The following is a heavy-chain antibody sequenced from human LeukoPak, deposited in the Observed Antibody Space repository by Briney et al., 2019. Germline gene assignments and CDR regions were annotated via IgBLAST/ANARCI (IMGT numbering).Heavy chain of an antibody. CDR1: GYTLTELS. Sequence: GASVKVSCKVSGYTLTELSMHWVRQAPGKGLEWMGGFDPEDGETIYAQKFQGRVTMTEDTSTDTAYMELSSLRSEDTAVYYCAPPLLTGYYDYFDYWGQGTLVTVSS. CDR2: FDPEDGET. V-gene: IGHV1-24*01. CDR3: APPLLTGYYDYFDY. D-gene: IGHD3-9*01. J-gene: IGHJ4*02.